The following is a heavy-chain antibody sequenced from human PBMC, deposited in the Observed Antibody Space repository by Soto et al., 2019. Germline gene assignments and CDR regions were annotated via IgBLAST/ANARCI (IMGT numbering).Heavy chain of an antibody. D-gene: IGHD3-16*02. J-gene: IGHJ4*02. Sequence: EASVKVSCKTSGYNFIDYGINWVRQAPGHGLEWMGWISPYSGNTSYAQKFQGRVTMTTDTSATTAYMELGSLRSDDTAVYYCARDDYIWGSYRYRSGYWGQGTLVTVSS. CDR3: ARDDYIWGSYRYRSGY. CDR2: ISPYSGNT. CDR1: GYNFIDYG. V-gene: IGHV1-18*01.